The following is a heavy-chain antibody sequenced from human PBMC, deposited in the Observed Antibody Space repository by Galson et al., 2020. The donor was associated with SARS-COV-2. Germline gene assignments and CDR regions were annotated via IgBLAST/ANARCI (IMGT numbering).Heavy chain of an antibody. V-gene: IGHV1-18*01. CDR1: GYRFTGYG. J-gene: IGHJ4*02. CDR3: ARSGKLYCSCGNCYFDL. Sequence: ASVKVSCRTSGYRFTGYGISWVRQAPGQGLEWMSWISGYSGNTDYAQNIQGRVTLTTDTSATTAYMELTNLSSDDTAVYYCARSGKLYCSCGNCYFDLWGQGTLVTVSS. CDR2: ISGYSGNT. D-gene: IGHD2-15*01.